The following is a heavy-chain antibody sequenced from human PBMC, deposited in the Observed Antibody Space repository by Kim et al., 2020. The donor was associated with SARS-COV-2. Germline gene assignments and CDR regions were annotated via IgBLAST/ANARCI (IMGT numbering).Heavy chain of an antibody. Sequence: GGSLRLSCAASGFTFRSYGMHWVRQAPGKGLEWVAVIWYDGSNKYYADSVKGRFTISRDNSKNTLYLQMNSLRAEDTAVYYCARGALSSTIHIYYYYYMHGWGKGTTV. J-gene: IGHJ6*03. CDR3: ARGALSSTIHIYYYYYMHG. V-gene: IGHV3-33*01. CDR2: IWYDGSNK. CDR1: GFTFRSYG. D-gene: IGHD2-2*01.